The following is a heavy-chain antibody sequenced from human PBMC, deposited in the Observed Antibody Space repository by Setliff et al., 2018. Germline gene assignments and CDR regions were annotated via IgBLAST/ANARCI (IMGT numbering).Heavy chain of an antibody. CDR1: GDSISSGNW. J-gene: IGHJ2*01. D-gene: IGHD3-22*01. Sequence: PSETLSLTCAVSGDSISSGNWWSWVRQPPEKGLEWIGEINHSGNTSYNPSLKSRVTISVDTSKNQFSLKLSSVTAADTAVYYCARGWSTMIVVVITGYFDLWGRGTLVTVSS. CDR2: INHSGNT. CDR3: ARGWSTMIVVVITGYFDL. V-gene: IGHV4-4*02.